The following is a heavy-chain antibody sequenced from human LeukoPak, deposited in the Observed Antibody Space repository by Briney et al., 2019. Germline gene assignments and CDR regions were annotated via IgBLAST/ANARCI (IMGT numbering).Heavy chain of an antibody. V-gene: IGHV4-59*01. D-gene: IGHD3-10*01. J-gene: IGHJ4*02. Sequence: PSENLSLTCTVSGGSITNYYWGWIRQPPGKGLECIGYIYYSGSTNYNPSLKSRVTISLHTSKNQFSLKLNSVTAADTAVYYCARGVPYGPSYEFFDYWGQGTLVTVSS. CDR2: IYYSGST. CDR3: ARGVPYGPSYEFFDY. CDR1: GGSITNYY.